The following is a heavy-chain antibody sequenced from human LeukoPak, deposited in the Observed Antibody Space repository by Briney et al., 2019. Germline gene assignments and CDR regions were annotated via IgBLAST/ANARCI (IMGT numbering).Heavy chain of an antibody. Sequence: ASVKVSCKASGYTFTGYYMHWVRQAPGQGLEWMGWINPNSGGTNYAQKFQGRVTMTRDTSISTAYMELSRLRSDDTAVYYCARTPEHEFYYHYMDVWGKGTTVTVSS. CDR2: INPNSGGT. CDR1: GYTFTGYY. CDR3: ARTPEHEFYYHYMDV. J-gene: IGHJ6*03. V-gene: IGHV1-2*02. D-gene: IGHD1-14*01.